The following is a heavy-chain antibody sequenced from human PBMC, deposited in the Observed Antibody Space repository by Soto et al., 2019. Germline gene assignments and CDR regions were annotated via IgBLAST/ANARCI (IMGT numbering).Heavy chain of an antibody. J-gene: IGHJ4*02. V-gene: IGHV3-23*01. D-gene: IGHD1-26*01. CDR3: AKPPRGSGSYYAY. CDR1: GFTFSSYA. Sequence: GGSLRLSCAASGFTFSSYAMSWVRQAPGKGLEWVSAISGSGGSTYYADSVKGRFTISRDNSKNTLYLQMNSRRAEDTAVYYGAKPPRGSGSYYAYWGQGTLVTVSS. CDR2: ISGSGGST.